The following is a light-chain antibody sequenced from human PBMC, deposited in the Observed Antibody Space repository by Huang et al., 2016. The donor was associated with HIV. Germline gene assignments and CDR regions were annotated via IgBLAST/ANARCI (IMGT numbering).Light chain of an antibody. CDR3: QQSVRTPRT. V-gene: IGKV1-39*01. J-gene: IGKJ2*01. CDR1: QNINRY. Sequence: DIQITQSPSSLSASVGDRVIITCRTSQNINRYLNWYQQKPGRATKLLISAASNLQSGVPSSFSGSGSGTDFTLSISSLQPEDSATYFCQQSVRTPRTFGQGTKLQI. CDR2: AAS.